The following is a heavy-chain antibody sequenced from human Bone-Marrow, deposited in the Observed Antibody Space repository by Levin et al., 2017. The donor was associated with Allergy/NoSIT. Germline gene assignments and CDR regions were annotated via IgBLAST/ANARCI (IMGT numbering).Heavy chain of an antibody. CDR3: ATLSPIAAGGTYHFDY. D-gene: IGHD6-13*01. V-gene: IGHV3-30*03. J-gene: IGHJ4*02. CDR2: ISHEGSDK. Sequence: GGSLRLSCAAYGFAFSGNGMHWVSQAPGKGLWWVAVISHEGSDKYYGDSVKGRFTISRDNSENTLYLQMDSLRAEDTAVYYCATLSPIAAGGTYHFDYWGQGTLVTVSS. CDR1: GFAFSGNG.